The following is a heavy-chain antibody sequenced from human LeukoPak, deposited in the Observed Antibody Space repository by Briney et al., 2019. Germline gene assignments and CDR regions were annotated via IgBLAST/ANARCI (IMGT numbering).Heavy chain of an antibody. D-gene: IGHD3-22*01. CDR1: GGSISSSSYY. Sequence: SETLSLTCTVSGGSISSSSYYWGWIRQPPGKGLEWIGSIYYSGSTYYNPSLKSRVTISVDTSKNQFSLKLSSVTAADTAVYYCARHGDYYDSSGYYRVDYWGQGTLVTVSS. CDR3: ARHGDYYDSSGYYRVDY. CDR2: IYYSGST. J-gene: IGHJ4*02. V-gene: IGHV4-39*01.